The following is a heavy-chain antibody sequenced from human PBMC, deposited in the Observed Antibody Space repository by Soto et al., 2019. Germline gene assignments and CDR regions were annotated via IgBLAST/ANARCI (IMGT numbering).Heavy chain of an antibody. D-gene: IGHD6-19*01. CDR2: INPNSGGT. CDR1: GYTFTDYY. CDR3: ARVAETGNWFDP. V-gene: IGHV1-2*02. J-gene: IGHJ5*02. Sequence: DSVKVSCKASGYTFTDYYFHWVRQAPGQGLEWMGWINPNSGGTKVAQKFQDRVTMTRDTSISTAYMELIMLTSDDTAVYYCARVAETGNWFDPSGPGPLATVSS.